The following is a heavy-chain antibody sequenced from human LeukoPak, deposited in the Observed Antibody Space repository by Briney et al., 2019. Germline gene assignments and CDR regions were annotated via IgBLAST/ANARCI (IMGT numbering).Heavy chain of an antibody. CDR1: GGSIRSYY. CDR3: ARVRGDFETD. Sequence: PSETLSLTCSVSGGSIRSYYWTWIRQPPGKGLEWIGYRYYSGSTTYNPSLKSRVTISVDASKSQFSLKLISVTAADTAIYYCARVRGDFETDWGQGTLVTVSS. V-gene: IGHV4-59*01. J-gene: IGHJ1*01. D-gene: IGHD3-16*01. CDR2: RYYSGST.